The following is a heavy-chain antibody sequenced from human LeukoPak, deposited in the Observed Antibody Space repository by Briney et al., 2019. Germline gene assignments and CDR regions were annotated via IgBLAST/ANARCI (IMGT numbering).Heavy chain of an antibody. CDR2: IYSGGST. CDR1: GFTVSSNY. J-gene: IGHJ4*02. Sequence: GGSLRLSCAASGFTVSSNYMSWVRQAPGKGLEWVSVIYSGGSTYYADSVKGRFTISRDNSKNTLYLQMNSLRAEDTAVYYCARAAVTWYFEYWGQGTLVTVSS. CDR3: ARAAVTWYFEY. V-gene: IGHV3-66*01. D-gene: IGHD2-21*02.